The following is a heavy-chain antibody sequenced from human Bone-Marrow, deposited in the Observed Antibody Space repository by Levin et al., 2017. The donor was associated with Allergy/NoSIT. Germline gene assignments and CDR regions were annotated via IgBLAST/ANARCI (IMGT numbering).Heavy chain of an antibody. CDR1: GFTLSSYA. CDR2: ISYDGSKK. CDR3: ARDPLAHYDILTDFYFGLDY. Sequence: GESLKISCAASGFTLSSYAMHWVRQAPGKGLEWVAIISYDGSKKFYADSVKGRFTISRDNSKNTLYLQMNSLRKDDTAVYYCARDPLAHYDILTDFYFGLDYWGQGSLVTVSS. D-gene: IGHD3-9*01. V-gene: IGHV3-30*04. J-gene: IGHJ4*02.